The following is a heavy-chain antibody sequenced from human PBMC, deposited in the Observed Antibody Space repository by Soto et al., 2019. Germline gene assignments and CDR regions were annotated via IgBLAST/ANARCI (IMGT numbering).Heavy chain of an antibody. CDR2: IYHSGST. CDR3: ARVRLGAVNY. D-gene: IGHD6-25*01. J-gene: IGHJ4*02. Sequence: LSLTCAVSGYSISSGYYWGWIRQPPGKGLEWIGSIYHSGSTYYNPSLKSRVTISVDTSKNQFSLKLSSVTAADTAVYYCARVRLGAVNYWGQGTLVTVSS. CDR1: GYSISSGYY. V-gene: IGHV4-38-2*01.